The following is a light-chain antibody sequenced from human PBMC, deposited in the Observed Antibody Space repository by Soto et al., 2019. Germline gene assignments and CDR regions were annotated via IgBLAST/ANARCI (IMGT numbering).Light chain of an antibody. J-gene: IGKJ3*01. CDR1: QSLLHSNGYNY. V-gene: IGKV2-28*01. CDR3: MQALRTPFT. CDR2: LGS. Sequence: DIVMTQSPLSLPVTPGEPASISCRSSQSLLHSNGYNYLDWYLQKPGQSPQLLIYLGSNRASGVSDRFSGSGSGTDFTLNISRVEAEDVGVYYCMQALRTPFTFGPGTKVDIK.